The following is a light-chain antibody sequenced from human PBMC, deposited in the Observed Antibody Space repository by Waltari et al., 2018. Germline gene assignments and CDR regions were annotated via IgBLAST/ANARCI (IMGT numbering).Light chain of an antibody. CDR1: SRDVEGFNF. J-gene: IGLJ2*01. CDR2: DVA. Sequence: QSALTQPASMSGSSGQSITIPCTGTSRDVEGFNFVSWFQQDPGKAPKLFIYDVANRPSGVSHRFAVSRSDNTASLTISGLQAEDEADYYCSSYTSVNTRFGGGTKLTVL. V-gene: IGLV2-14*03. CDR3: SSYTSVNTR.